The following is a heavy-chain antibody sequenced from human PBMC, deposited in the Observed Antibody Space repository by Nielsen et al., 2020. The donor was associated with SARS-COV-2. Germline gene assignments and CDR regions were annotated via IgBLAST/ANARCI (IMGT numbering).Heavy chain of an antibody. J-gene: IGHJ6*03. D-gene: IGHD3-10*01. V-gene: IGHV3-33*01. CDR2: IWYDGSNK. CDR3: AREWVYYGSGSYYYYYYMDV. CDR1: GFTFSSYG. Sequence: GESLKISCAASGFTFSSYGMHWVRQAPGKGLEWVAVIWYDGSNKYYADSVKGRFTISRDNSKNTLYLQMNSLRAEDTAVYYCAREWVYYGSGSYYYYYYMDVWGKGTTVTVSS.